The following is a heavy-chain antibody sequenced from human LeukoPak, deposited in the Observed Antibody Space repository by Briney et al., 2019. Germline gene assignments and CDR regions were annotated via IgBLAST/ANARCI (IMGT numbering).Heavy chain of an antibody. CDR2: ISSSSRYT. D-gene: IGHD3-10*01. CDR3: AGGDNFDY. J-gene: IGHJ4*02. CDR1: GFTFSSYS. Sequence: PGGSLRLSCAASGFTFSSYSMNWVRQAPGKGLEWVSSISSSSRYTFYADSVKGRFTISRDNAKTSLYLQMNSLRDEDTAVYYCAGGDNFDYWGQGTLVTVSS. V-gene: IGHV3-21*01.